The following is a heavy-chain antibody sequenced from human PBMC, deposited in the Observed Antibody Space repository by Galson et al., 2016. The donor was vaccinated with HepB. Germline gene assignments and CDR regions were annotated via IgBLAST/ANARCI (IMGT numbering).Heavy chain of an antibody. D-gene: IGHD1/OR15-1a*01. CDR1: GFTFSDRY. CDR3: ARGANWNNDHYYGMDV. CDR2: IRNEAKGHTT. V-gene: IGHV3-72*01. Sequence: SLRLSCAASGFTFSDRYMDWVRQAPGKGLEWVGRIRNEAKGHTTEYAASVRGRFTISRDDSRNSLYLQMNNLKIEDTAVYYCARGANWNNDHYYGMDVWGQGTTVTVSS. J-gene: IGHJ6*02.